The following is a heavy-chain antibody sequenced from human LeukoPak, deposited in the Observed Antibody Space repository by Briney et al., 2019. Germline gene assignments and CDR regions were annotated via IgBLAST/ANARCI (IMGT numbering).Heavy chain of an antibody. CDR1: GFTFHIYA. CDR3: ARGDCTNYYYCMDV. V-gene: IGHV3-23*01. Sequence: PGGSLRLSCAAAGFTFHIYAMNWVRQAPGKGLEWDSAINGGGYGTYYADSVRGRFTISRDNSVNTLSLQMNSLRAEDTAIYYCARGDCTNYYYCMDVWGQGTTVTVSS. D-gene: IGHD2-8*01. J-gene: IGHJ6*02. CDR2: INGGGYGT.